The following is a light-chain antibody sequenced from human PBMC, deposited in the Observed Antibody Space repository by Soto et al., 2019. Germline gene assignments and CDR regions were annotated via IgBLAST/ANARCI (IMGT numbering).Light chain of an antibody. J-gene: IGLJ3*02. V-gene: IGLV2-14*01. CDR1: HSDVGGYYY. CDR3: SSYTISNTLV. CDR2: EVI. Sequence: QSALTQPASVSGSPGQSITISCTGTHSDVGGYYYVSWYQHHPGKAPKLLIYEVINRPSGVSNRFSGSKSGNTAALTISGLRTEDEAIYYCSSYTISNTLVFGGGTKLTVL.